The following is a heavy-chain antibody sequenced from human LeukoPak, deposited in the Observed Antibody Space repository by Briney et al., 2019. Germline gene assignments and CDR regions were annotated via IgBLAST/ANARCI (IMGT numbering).Heavy chain of an antibody. D-gene: IGHD3-10*01. J-gene: IGHJ4*02. Sequence: SETLSLTCTVSGGSISSGSYYWNWIRQPAGKGLEWIGRIYISGNTHYNPSLKSRATMSVNTSKNQFSLKLSSVTAADTAVYYCAILPSGVWGVITPYWGQGTLVNVSS. CDR3: AILPSGVWGVITPY. V-gene: IGHV4-61*02. CDR2: IYISGNT. CDR1: GGSISSGSYY.